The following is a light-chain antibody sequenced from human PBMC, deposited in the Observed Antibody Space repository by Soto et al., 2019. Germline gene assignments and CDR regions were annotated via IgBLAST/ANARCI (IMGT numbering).Light chain of an antibody. CDR1: QDIRNY. J-gene: IGKJ1*01. Sequence: DIQMTQSPSAMSASVGDRVTITCRASQDIRNYLVWFQQRPGKVPKRLIYSASSLQSGVPSRFSGSGSGTEFTFTINNVQPGDFATYYCLQCNRYPWTFGQGTKV. CDR2: SAS. CDR3: LQCNRYPWT. V-gene: IGKV1-17*03.